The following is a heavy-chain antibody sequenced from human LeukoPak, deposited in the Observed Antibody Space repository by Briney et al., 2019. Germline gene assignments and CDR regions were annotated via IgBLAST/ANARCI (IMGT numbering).Heavy chain of an antibody. D-gene: IGHD3-10*01. CDR1: GFTFSSYA. J-gene: IGHJ4*02. V-gene: IGHV3-23*01. CDR2: ISGSGGST. Sequence: GGSLRLSCAASGFTFSSYAMSWVRQAPGKGLEWVSAISGSGGSTYYADSVKGRFTISRDNSKNTLYLQMNSLRAEDTAVYYCAKDHRSILWFGTHDYWGQGTLVTVSS. CDR3: AKDHRSILWFGTHDY.